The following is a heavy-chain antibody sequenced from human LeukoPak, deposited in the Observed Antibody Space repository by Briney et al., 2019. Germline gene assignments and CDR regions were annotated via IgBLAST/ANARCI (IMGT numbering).Heavy chain of an antibody. V-gene: IGHV4-39*01. Sequence: PSETLSLTCTVSGGSISSSSYYWGWIRQPPGKGLEWIGSIYYSGSTYYNPSLKSRVTISVDTPKNQFSLKLSSVTAADTAVYYCARVASSSWFPYYFDYWGQGTLVTVSS. CDR2: IYYSGST. D-gene: IGHD6-13*01. J-gene: IGHJ4*02. CDR3: ARVASSSWFPYYFDY. CDR1: GGSISSSSYY.